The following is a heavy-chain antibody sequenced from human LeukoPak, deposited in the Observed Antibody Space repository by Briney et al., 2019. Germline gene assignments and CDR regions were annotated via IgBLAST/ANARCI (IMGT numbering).Heavy chain of an antibody. CDR1: GFTFDDYG. J-gene: IGHJ4*02. V-gene: IGHV3-7*01. Sequence: PGGSLRLACAASGFTFDDYGMSWVRQVPGKGLEWVANIKQGGSEQYYVDSVKGRFTISRDNAKNSLYLQMNSLRAEDTAVYYCARDQTPFVWGQGTLVTVSS. CDR3: ARDQTPFV. CDR2: IKQGGSEQ.